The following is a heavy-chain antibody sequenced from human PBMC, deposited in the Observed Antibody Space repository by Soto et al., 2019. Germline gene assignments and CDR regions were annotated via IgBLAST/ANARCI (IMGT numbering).Heavy chain of an antibody. CDR3: ATIVVVVSEDTSGGFY. CDR2: IIPIFGTA. V-gene: IGHV1-69*01. D-gene: IGHD2-15*01. J-gene: IGHJ4*02. Sequence: QVQLVQSGAEVKKPGSSVQVSCKASGGTFSSYAISWVRQAPGQGLEWMGGIIPIFGTANYAQKFQGRVTITADEYTSTAYMELSSLRSEDTAVYYCATIVVVVSEDTSGGFYWGQGTLVTVSS. CDR1: GGTFSSYA.